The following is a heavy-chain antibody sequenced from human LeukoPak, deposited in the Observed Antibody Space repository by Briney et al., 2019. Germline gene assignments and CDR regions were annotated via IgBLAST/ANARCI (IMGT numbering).Heavy chain of an antibody. Sequence: ASVTVSFKSSGYTFIDHYMHWVRQAPGQGLEWMGWINPKSGDTNYPQKFQGRVTMTRDTSISTDYMELSSLTSSDTALYYCATEGQYYYYLDVWVRGSKLIVSS. CDR2: INPKSGDT. D-gene: IGHD4-11*01. J-gene: IGHJ6*03. CDR3: ATEGQYYYYLDV. V-gene: IGHV1-2*02. CDR1: GYTFIDHY.